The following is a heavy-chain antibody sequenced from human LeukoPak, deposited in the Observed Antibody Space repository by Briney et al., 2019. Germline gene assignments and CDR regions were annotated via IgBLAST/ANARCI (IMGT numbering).Heavy chain of an antibody. V-gene: IGHV4-30-2*01. CDR3: ARAGGTVLGPFDP. CDR2: IYHSGST. D-gene: IGHD3-16*01. CDR1: GGSISSGGYS. J-gene: IGHJ5*02. Sequence: SQTLSLTCAVSGGSISSGGYSWSWIRQPPGKGLEWIGYIYHSGSTYYNPSLKSRVTISVDRSKNQFSLKLSSVTAADTAVYYGARAGGTVLGPFDPWGQGTLVTVSS.